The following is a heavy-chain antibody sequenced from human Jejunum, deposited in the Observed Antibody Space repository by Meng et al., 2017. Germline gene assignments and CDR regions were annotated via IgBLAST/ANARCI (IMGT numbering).Heavy chain of an antibody. CDR1: GAAIDDSGAY. CDR2: VYYTGST. CDR3: ARGPRWDSNGVCPWHA. D-gene: IGHD2-8*01. Sequence: QLQLEESGPGLVKPSETLSLMCTVSGAAIDDSGAYWGWARQPPGKGLEWIGSVYYTGSTTYNPSLKSRVTISVDTSKSQFSLKVNSVTAADTAIYYCARGPRWDSNGVCPWHAWGQGILVTVSS. J-gene: IGHJ5*02. V-gene: IGHV4-39*01.